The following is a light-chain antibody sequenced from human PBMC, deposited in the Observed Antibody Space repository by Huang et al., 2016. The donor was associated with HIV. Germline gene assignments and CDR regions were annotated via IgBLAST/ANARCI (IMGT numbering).Light chain of an antibody. Sequence: EIVLTQSPGTLSLSPGERATLSCRASQSLTSTYLAWYQQQPGQAPRLLIYEASRRATGIPDRFSGTGSGTDFTLTISRLEPDDFAVYYCQQYGSSPLTFGGGTKVEIK. CDR2: EAS. CDR3: QQYGSSPLT. J-gene: IGKJ4*01. CDR1: QSLTSTY. V-gene: IGKV3-20*01.